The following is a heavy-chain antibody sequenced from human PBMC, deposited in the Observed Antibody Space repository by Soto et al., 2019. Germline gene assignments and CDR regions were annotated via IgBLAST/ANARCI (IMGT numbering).Heavy chain of an antibody. CDR3: ATLVGIAAAGTRGMDV. D-gene: IGHD6-13*01. V-gene: IGHV1-69*13. Sequence: ASVKVSCKASGGTFSSYAISWVRQAPGQGLEWMGGIIPIFGTANYAQKFQGRVTITADESTSTAYMELSSLRSEDTAVYYCATLVGIAAAGTRGMDVWGQGTTVTVSS. J-gene: IGHJ6*02. CDR2: IIPIFGTA. CDR1: GGTFSSYA.